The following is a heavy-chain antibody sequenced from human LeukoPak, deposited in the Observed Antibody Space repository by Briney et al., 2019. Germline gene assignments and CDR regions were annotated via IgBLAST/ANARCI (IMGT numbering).Heavy chain of an antibody. Sequence: KTSETLSLTCTASGGSISRSYWSWIRQPPGKGLEWIGYIYHSGSTNYNPSLKSRVTILADTSKNQFSLKLSSVTAADTAVYYCASTVTTAYFDYWGQGTLVTVSS. J-gene: IGHJ4*02. V-gene: IGHV4-59*08. D-gene: IGHD4-11*01. CDR2: IYHSGST. CDR3: ASTVTTAYFDY. CDR1: GGSISRSY.